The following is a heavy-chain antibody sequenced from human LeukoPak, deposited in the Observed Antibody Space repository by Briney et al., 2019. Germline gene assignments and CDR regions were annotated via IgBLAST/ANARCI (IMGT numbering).Heavy chain of an antibody. CDR1: GFTFRNYA. V-gene: IGHV3-23*01. Sequence: GGSLRLSCVASGFTFRNYAMSWVRQAPGKGLESVSTISGSASDTHYADSVKGRFTISRDNSKNTLYLQMNSLRAEDTAVYYCDVEMATIEDYWGQGTLVTVSS. CDR3: DVEMATIEDY. CDR2: ISGSASDT. J-gene: IGHJ4*02. D-gene: IGHD5-24*01.